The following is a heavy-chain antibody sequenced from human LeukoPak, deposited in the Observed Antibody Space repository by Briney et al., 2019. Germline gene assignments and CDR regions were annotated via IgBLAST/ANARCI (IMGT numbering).Heavy chain of an antibody. Sequence: ASVKVSCKASGYTFTSYGISWVRQAPGQGLEWMGWISAYNGNTNYTQKLQGRVTMTTDTSTSTAYMELRSLRSDDTAVYYCARADSSGPNGWFDPWGQGTLVTVSS. J-gene: IGHJ5*02. D-gene: IGHD6-19*01. CDR3: ARADSSGPNGWFDP. CDR1: GYTFTSYG. V-gene: IGHV1-18*01. CDR2: ISAYNGNT.